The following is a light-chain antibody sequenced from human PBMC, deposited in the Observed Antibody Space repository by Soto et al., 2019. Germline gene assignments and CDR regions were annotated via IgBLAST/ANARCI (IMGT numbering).Light chain of an antibody. CDR3: QKFNTAPLT. CDR1: QDISVY. J-gene: IGKJ5*01. CDR2: SAS. V-gene: IGKV1-27*01. Sequence: DIQMTQSPSSLSASVGDRVTITCRASQDISVYLAWYQQKPGKVPKLLIYSASTLQSGVPSRFSGSGSGTDFTLPISSLHPADVATYYCQKFNTAPLTFGQGTRLEIK.